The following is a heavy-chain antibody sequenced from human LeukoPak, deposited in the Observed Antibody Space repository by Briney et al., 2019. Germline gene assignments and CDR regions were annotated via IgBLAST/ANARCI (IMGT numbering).Heavy chain of an antibody. CDR2: ISAGGGNT. D-gene: IGHD3-22*01. Sequence: GGSLRLSCAASGFTFSNYAMKWVRQAPGKGLEWVSVISAGGGNTYYADSVKGRFTISRDNSKNTLYLQMNSLRAEDTAVYYCAKGGTGSCYSNSDYWGQGTLVTVSS. CDR1: GFTFSNYA. V-gene: IGHV3-23*01. J-gene: IGHJ4*02. CDR3: AKGGTGSCYSNSDY.